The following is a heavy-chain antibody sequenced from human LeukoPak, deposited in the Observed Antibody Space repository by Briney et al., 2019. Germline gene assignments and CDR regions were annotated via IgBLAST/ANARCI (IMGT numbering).Heavy chain of an antibody. CDR2: ISYDGSNK. J-gene: IGHJ5*02. V-gene: IGHV3-30*03. CDR3: AIDWYSSSWLNYNWFDP. Sequence: GGSLRLSCAASGFTFSSYGMHWVRQAPGKGLEWVAVISYDGSNKYYADSVKGRFTISRDNSKNTLYLQMNSLRAEDTAVYYCAIDWYSSSWLNYNWFDPRGQGTLVTVSS. D-gene: IGHD6-13*01. CDR1: GFTFSSYG.